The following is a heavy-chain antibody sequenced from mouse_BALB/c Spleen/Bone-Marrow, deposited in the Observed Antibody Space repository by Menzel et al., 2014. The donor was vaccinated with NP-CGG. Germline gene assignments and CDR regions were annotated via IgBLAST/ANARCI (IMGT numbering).Heavy chain of an antibody. D-gene: IGHD1-1*01. CDR2: IDPANGNT. CDR1: GFNIKDTY. V-gene: IGHV14-3*02. J-gene: IGHJ3*01. CDR3: ANYYYGSSLFAY. Sequence: VQLQQPGAELVKPGASVKLSCTASGFNIKDTYMHWVKQRPEQGLEWIGRIDPANGNTKYDPKFQGKATITADTSSNTAYLQLSSLTSEDTAVYCCANYYYGSSLFAYWGQGTLVTVSA.